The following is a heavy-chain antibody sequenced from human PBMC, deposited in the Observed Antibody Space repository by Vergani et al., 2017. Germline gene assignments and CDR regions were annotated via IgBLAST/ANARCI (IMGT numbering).Heavy chain of an antibody. J-gene: IGHJ4*02. D-gene: IGHD5-18*01. CDR2: ISGSGGST. CDR1: GFTFSSYA. Sequence: EVQLLESGGGLVQPGGSLRLSCAASGFTFSSYAMSWVRQAPGKGLEWVSAISGSGGSTYYADSVKGRFTISRDNSKNSLYLQMNSLRAEDTAVYYCARDLRGYSYGVGAWGQGTLVTVSS. V-gene: IGHV3-23*01. CDR3: ARDLRGYSYGVGA.